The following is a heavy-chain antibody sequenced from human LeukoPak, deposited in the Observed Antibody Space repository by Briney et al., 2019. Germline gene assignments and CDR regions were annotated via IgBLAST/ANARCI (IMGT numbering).Heavy chain of an antibody. J-gene: IGHJ4*02. D-gene: IGHD2-2*01. CDR2: IYYNGNT. Sequence: SETLSLTCTVSGGSISSSTYYWVWIRQPPGKGLEWIGSIYYNGNTYYNPSLKSRVTISVDTSKNQFSLRLSSVTATDRAVYYCASSPGGYCSSASCYIGGYFDYWGQGPLVTVSS. V-gene: IGHV4-39*01. CDR1: GGSISSSTYY. CDR3: ASSPGGYCSSASCYIGGYFDY.